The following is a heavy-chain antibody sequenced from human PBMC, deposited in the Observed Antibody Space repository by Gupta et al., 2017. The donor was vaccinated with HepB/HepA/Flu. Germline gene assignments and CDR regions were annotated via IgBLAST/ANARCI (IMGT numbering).Heavy chain of an antibody. CDR3: AKEGARYSSGWYQDY. CDR1: GFTFSSYG. CDR2: ISYDGSNK. J-gene: IGHJ4*02. V-gene: IGHV3-30*18. Sequence: QVQLVESGGGVVQPGRSLRLSCAAAGFTFSSYGMHWVRQAPGKGLEWVAVISYDGSNKYYADYVKGRFTISRDNSKNTLYLQMNSLRAEDTAVYYCAKEGARYSSGWYQDYWGQGTLVTVSS. D-gene: IGHD6-19*01.